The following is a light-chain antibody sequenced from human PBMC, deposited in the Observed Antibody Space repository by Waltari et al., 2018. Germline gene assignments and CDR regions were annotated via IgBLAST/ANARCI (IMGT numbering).Light chain of an antibody. CDR1: QSVLYSSNNKNY. V-gene: IGKV4-1*01. CDR2: WAS. CDR3: QQYYSSPVT. J-gene: IGKJ3*01. Sequence: DIVMTQSPLSLAVSLREGPTLHCKSSQSVLYSSNNKNYLAWYQQKPGQPPKLLIYWASTRESGVPDRFSGSGSGTDFTLTISSLQAEDVAVYYCQQYYSSPVTFGPGTKVEIK.